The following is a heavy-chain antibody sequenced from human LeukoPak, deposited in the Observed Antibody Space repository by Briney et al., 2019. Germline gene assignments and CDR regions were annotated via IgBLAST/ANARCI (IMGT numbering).Heavy chain of an antibody. CDR2: ISDSGGST. D-gene: IGHD2-15*01. Sequence: GGSLRLSCAASGFTFSNYAIKWVRQAPGKGLEWVSTISDSGGSTYYADSVKGRFTISRDNSKNTLYLQMNSLRAEDTAVYYCARAPGAALDWGQGTLVTVSS. J-gene: IGHJ4*02. CDR1: GFTFSNYA. CDR3: ARAPGAALD. V-gene: IGHV3-23*01.